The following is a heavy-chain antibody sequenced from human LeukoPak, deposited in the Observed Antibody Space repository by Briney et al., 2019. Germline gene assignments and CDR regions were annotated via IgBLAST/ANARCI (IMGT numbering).Heavy chain of an antibody. CDR2: IYYSGST. CDR3: ARARPSTVTTAYYFDY. D-gene: IGHD4-17*01. V-gene: IGHV4-59*01. J-gene: IGHJ4*02. Sequence: KPSETLSLTCTGSGGSISSYYWSWIRQPPGKGLEWIGYIYYSGSTNYNPSLKSRVTISVDTSKNQFSLKLSSVTAADTAVYYCARARPSTVTTAYYFDYWGQGTLVTVSS. CDR1: GGSISSYY.